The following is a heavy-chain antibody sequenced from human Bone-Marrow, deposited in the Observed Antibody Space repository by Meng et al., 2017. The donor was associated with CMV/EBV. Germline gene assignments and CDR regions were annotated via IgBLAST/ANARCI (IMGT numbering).Heavy chain of an antibody. V-gene: IGHV4-38-2*02. CDR2: IYHSGST. CDR3: ARGRVVVVPAARGRRFDP. J-gene: IGHJ5*02. Sequence: SETLSLTCTVSGYSISSGYYWGWIRQPPGKRLEWIGSIYHSGSTYYNPSLKSRVTISVDTSKNQFSLKLSSVTAADTAVYYCARGRVVVVPAARGRRFDPWGQGTLVAVSS. D-gene: IGHD2-2*01. CDR1: GYSISSGYY.